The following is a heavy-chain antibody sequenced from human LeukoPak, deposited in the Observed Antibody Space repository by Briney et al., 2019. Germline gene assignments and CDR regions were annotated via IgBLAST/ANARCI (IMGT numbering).Heavy chain of an antibody. V-gene: IGHV3-15*01. CDR2: IKRKNDGGTA. CDR3: ATAYKYYFDY. Sequence: GGSLTLSCAASGFTFSNAWVSWVRQAPAKGLEWVGRIKRKNDGGTADYAAPVKGRFTISRDDSENTLYLQMNNLRTEDTAVYYCATAYKYYFDYWGQGTLVTVSS. D-gene: IGHD1-14*01. J-gene: IGHJ4*02. CDR1: GFTFSNAW.